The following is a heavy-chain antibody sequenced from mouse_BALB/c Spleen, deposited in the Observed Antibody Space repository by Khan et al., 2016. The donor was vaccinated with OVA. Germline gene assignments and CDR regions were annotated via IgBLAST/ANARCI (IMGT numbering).Heavy chain of an antibody. CDR2: VNPKNGGA. CDR1: GYSFTGYY. V-gene: IGHV1-26*01. Sequence: VQLQQSGPDLVKPGASVKISCKASGYSFTGYYMHWVKQSHGKSLEWIGRVNPKNGGASYNQKFKDKAILTVDKSSSTAYMEVRSLTPEDSAVYHCARDYYDYDHAMDYWGQGTSVTVSS. CDR3: ARDYYDYDHAMDY. J-gene: IGHJ4*01. D-gene: IGHD2-4*01.